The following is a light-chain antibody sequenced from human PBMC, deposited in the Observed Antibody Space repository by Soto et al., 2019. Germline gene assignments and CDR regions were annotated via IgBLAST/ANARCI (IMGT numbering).Light chain of an antibody. CDR2: EVT. CDR1: SGDIGSYNR. V-gene: IGLV2-8*01. J-gene: IGLJ2*01. Sequence: QSALTQPASVSGSPGQSITISCTGTSGDIGSYNRVSWYQQHPGKAPKLIIFEVTKRPSGVPDRFSGSKSANTASLTVSGLQAEDEADYYCTSYAGANTLVFGGGTKLTVL. CDR3: TSYAGANTLV.